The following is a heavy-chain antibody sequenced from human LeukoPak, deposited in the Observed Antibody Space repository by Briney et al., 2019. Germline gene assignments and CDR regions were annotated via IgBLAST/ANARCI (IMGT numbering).Heavy chain of an antibody. CDR3: ARDYYDSSGYYHYWYFDL. CDR1: GGSFSGYY. Sequence: SETLPLTCAVYGGSFSGYYWSWIRQPPGKGLEWIGEINHSGSTNYNPSLKSRVTISVDTSKNQFSLKLSSVTAADTAVYYCARDYYDSSGYYHYWYFDLWGRGTLVTVSS. J-gene: IGHJ2*01. D-gene: IGHD3-22*01. V-gene: IGHV4-34*01. CDR2: INHSGST.